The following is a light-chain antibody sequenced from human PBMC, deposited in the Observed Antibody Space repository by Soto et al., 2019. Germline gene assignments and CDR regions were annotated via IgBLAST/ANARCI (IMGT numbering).Light chain of an antibody. Sequence: DIQMTQSPSSLSASVGDTVTITCRASQSVSTYLNWYQQRPGKAPSLLIYDASTLQRGVPSRFSCSGSGTDFTLTISNLQSEDFATYYCQQSYSTPRTFGQGTKVEIK. CDR2: DAS. J-gene: IGKJ1*01. V-gene: IGKV1-39*01. CDR1: QSVSTY. CDR3: QQSYSTPRT.